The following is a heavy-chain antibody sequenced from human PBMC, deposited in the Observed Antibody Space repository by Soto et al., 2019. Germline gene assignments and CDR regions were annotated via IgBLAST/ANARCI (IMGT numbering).Heavy chain of an antibody. Sequence: PGGSLRLSCTASGFTFGDYAMSWFRQAPGKGLEWVGFIRSKDYGGTTEYAASVKGRFTISRDDSKSIAYLQMNSLKTEDTAVYYCTTDNVPAGIGIGWIDPWGPGTRVTVSS. D-gene: IGHD2-2*01. CDR2: IRSKDYGGTT. CDR1: GFTFGDYA. V-gene: IGHV3-49*03. J-gene: IGHJ5*02. CDR3: TTDNVPAGIGIGWIDP.